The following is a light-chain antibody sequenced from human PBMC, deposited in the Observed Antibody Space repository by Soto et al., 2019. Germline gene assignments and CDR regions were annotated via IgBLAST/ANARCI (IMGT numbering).Light chain of an antibody. Sequence: DIQMTQSPSSLSASVGDRVTITCRASQSITTYLNWYQQKPGKAPKLLIFAASTLQSGVPSRISGSGSGTDFTLTISSLQPEDFATYYCQQSHSTPETFGQGTKVEIK. V-gene: IGKV1-39*01. CDR3: QQSHSTPET. J-gene: IGKJ1*01. CDR1: QSITTY. CDR2: AAS.